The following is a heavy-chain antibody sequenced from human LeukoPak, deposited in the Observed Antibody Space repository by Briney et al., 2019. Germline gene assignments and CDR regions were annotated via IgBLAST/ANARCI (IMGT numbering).Heavy chain of an antibody. J-gene: IGHJ4*02. Sequence: SETLSLTCAVYGGSFSGYYWSWIRQPPGKGLEWIGEINHSGSTNYNPSLKSRVTISVDTSKNQFSLKLSSVTAADTAVYYCARGNDYWGQGTLVTVSS. CDR1: GGSFSGYY. CDR3: ARGNDY. V-gene: IGHV4-34*01. CDR2: INHSGST.